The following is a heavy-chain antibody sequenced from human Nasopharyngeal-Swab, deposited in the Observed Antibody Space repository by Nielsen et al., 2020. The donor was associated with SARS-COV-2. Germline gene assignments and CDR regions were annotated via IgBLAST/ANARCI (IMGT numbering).Heavy chain of an antibody. V-gene: IGHV3-23*01. J-gene: IGHJ4*02. CDR1: GFTFSSYA. D-gene: IGHD5-24*01. Sequence: GGSLRLSCAASGFTFSSYAMIWVRQTPGKGLEWVSSITNTGGSTYYADSVKGRFTISRDNSKNTVFLQMNSLRVEDAAVYYCASAPRPTISAPFDYWGQGTLVTVSS. CDR2: ITNTGGST. CDR3: ASAPRPTISAPFDY.